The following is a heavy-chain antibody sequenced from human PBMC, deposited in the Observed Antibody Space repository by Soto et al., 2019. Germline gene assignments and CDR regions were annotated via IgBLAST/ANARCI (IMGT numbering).Heavy chain of an antibody. CDR3: ARVGSLDDLYYYYYGMDV. D-gene: IGHD6-13*01. V-gene: IGHV1-69*01. CDR2: IIPIFGTA. J-gene: IGHJ6*02. CDR1: GGTFSSYA. Sequence: QVQLVQSGAEVKKPGSSVKVSCKASGGTFSSYAISWVRQAPGQGLEWMGGIIPIFGTANYAQKFQGRVTITADESTSTAYMELSSLRSEDTAVYYCARVGSLDDLYYYYYGMDVWGQGTTVTVSS.